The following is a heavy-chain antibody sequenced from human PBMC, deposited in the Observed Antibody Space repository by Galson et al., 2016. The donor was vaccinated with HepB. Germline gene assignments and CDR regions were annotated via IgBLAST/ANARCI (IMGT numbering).Heavy chain of an antibody. CDR3: VRANQVGSIEVELDY. V-gene: IGHV3-11*06. Sequence: SLRLSCAASGFTFSDYYMTWIRQAPGKGLQWVSFISGSSSFTNYADSVRGRFTISRDNALTSLSLQMDSLRAEDTALYYCVRANQVGSIEVELDYWGQGTLVTVSS. J-gene: IGHJ4*02. CDR1: GFTFSDYY. D-gene: IGHD5-12*01. CDR2: ISGSSSFT.